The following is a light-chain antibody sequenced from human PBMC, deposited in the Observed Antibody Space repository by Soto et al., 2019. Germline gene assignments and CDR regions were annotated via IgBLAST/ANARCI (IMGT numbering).Light chain of an antibody. V-gene: IGLV1-40*01. CDR1: SSKIGAGFV. CDR2: HNT. CDR3: QSYDSDLTESYV. Sequence: QSVLTQPPSVSGDPGQTVTGSCTGSSSKIGAGFVVHWYQLVPGGAPRLLIYHNTNRPSGVPDRFSGYKSGASASLAITGLQDEDEADYYCQSYDSDLTESYVFGTGTKLNVL. J-gene: IGLJ1*01.